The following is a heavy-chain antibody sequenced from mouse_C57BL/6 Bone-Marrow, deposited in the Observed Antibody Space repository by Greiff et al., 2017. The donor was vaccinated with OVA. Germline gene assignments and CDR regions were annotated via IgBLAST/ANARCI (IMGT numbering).Heavy chain of an antibody. J-gene: IGHJ2*01. CDR2: INPSTGGT. CDR3: AREGYYGSRYYFDY. D-gene: IGHD1-1*01. Sequence: DVQLQQSGPELVKPGASVKISCKASGYSFTGYYMNWVKQSPEKSLEWIGEINPSTGGTTYNQKFKAKATLTVDKSSSTAYMQLKSLTSEDSAVYYCAREGYYGSRYYFDYWGQGTTLTVSS. CDR1: GYSFTGYY. V-gene: IGHV1-42*01.